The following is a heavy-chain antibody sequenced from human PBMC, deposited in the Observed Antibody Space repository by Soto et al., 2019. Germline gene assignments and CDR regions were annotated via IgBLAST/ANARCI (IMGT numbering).Heavy chain of an antibody. V-gene: IGHV4-34*01. CDR1: GGSFSDYY. CDR2: INHSGSA. J-gene: IGHJ4*02. Sequence: PSETLSLTCAVYGGSFSDYYWSWVRQPPGKGLEWIGEINHSGSANYIPSLKSRVTISVDTSKNQFSLKLTSVTAADTAVYYCASIQGSSSGVDYWGQGTLVTVSS. CDR3: ASIQGSSSGVDY. D-gene: IGHD3-22*01.